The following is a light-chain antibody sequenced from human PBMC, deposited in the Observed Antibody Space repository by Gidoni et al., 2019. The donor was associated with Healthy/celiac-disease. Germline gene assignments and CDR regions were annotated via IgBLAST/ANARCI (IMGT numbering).Light chain of an antibody. CDR2: DAS. CDR1: QGISSA. V-gene: IGKV1-13*02. CDR3: QQFNSYPPLT. Sequence: AIQLTQSPSSLSASVGDRVTIPCRASQGISSALAWYQQKPGKAPKLLIYDASSLESGVTSRFSGSGSGTDFTLTSSSMQPEDVATYYCQQFNSYPPLTFGGGTKVEIK. J-gene: IGKJ4*01.